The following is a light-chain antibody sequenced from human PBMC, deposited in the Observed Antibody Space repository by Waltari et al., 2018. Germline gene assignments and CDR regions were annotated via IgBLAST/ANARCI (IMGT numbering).Light chain of an antibody. J-gene: IGKJ1*01. V-gene: IGKV1-5*03. CDR2: KTS. CDR3: QQSVSYPRT. CDR1: HSIGNE. Sequence: DVQMTQSPSTLSAPLGDRVRITCRASHSIGNELAWYQQKPGKAPKLLIQKTSDLQNGVPSRFSGSGSGTDFTLTISSLQPDDFATYFCQQSVSYPRTFGQGTKVEV.